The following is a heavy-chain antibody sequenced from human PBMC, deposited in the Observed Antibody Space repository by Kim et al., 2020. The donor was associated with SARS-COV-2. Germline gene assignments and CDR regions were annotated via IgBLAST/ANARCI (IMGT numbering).Heavy chain of an antibody. D-gene: IGHD6-13*01. V-gene: IGHV3-7*01. J-gene: IGHJ4*02. Sequence: VDSVRGRFTISRDNAKNSLYLVMDSLRAEDTAVYYCARDLGAAAGTSYDYWGQGTLVTVSS. CDR3: ARDLGAAAGTSYDY.